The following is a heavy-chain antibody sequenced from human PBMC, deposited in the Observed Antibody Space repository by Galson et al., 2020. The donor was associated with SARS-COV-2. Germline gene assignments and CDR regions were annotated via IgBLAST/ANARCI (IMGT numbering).Heavy chain of an antibody. Sequence: GGSLRLSCAASGFTFNNYAMGWVRQAPGKGLEWVSVISGRSGFTYNADSVKGRFTISRDNSKSTLYLQMISLRAEDTAIYYCAKVGSPINWGSYWYFDLWGRGTLVTVSS. CDR3: AKVGSPINWGSYWYFDL. CDR2: ISGRSGFT. J-gene: IGHJ2*01. V-gene: IGHV3-23*01. CDR1: GFTFNNYA. D-gene: IGHD7-27*01.